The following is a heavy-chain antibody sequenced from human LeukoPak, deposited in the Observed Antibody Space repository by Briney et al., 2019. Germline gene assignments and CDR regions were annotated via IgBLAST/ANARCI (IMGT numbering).Heavy chain of an antibody. D-gene: IGHD3-10*01. J-gene: IGHJ6*02. CDR1: GFTFSSYA. CDR2: ISGSGGST. V-gene: IGHV3-23*01. Sequence: GGSLRLSCAASGFTFSSYAMSWVRQAPGKGLEWVSAISGSGGSTYYADSVKGRFTISRDNSKNTLYLQMNSLRAEDTAVYYCARDPWDRGVIIPIDYYYGMDVWGQGTTVTVSS. CDR3: ARDPWDRGVIIPIDYYYGMDV.